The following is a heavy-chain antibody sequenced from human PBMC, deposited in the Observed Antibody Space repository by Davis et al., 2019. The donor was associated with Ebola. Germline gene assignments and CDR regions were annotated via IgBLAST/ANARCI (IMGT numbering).Heavy chain of an antibody. CDR3: ATPSSSNRGY. Sequence: PGGSLRLSCAASGFTFSSYAMSWVRQAPGKGLEWVSGISGSGGSTYYADSVKGRFTISRDNSKNTMYVQMNSLRAEDTAVYYCATPSSSNRGYWGQGTLVTVSS. CDR1: GFTFSSYA. D-gene: IGHD6-13*01. V-gene: IGHV3-23*01. CDR2: ISGSGGST. J-gene: IGHJ4*02.